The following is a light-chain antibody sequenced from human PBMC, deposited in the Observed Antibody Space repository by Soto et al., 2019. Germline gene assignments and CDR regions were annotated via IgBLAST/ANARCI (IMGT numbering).Light chain of an antibody. CDR2: DSN. Sequence: QSVLTQSPSVSAAPGQKVTISCSGSSPNIGNNYVSWYQQLPGTAPKLLIYDSNKRPSGIPDRFSGSKSGTSGTLDITGLQTGDEADYYCATWDGSLPGEVFGGGTKLTVL. V-gene: IGLV1-51*01. CDR1: SPNIGNNY. J-gene: IGLJ2*01. CDR3: ATWDGSLPGEV.